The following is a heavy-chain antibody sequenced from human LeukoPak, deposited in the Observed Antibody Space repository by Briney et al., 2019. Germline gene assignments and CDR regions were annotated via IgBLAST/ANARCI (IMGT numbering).Heavy chain of an antibody. D-gene: IGHD6-13*01. CDR2: NNTNTGSP. V-gene: IGHV7-4-1*02. J-gene: IGHJ4*02. CDR3: ARQAFIAAAGFLKY. CDR1: GYTFTSYA. Sequence: ASVKVSCKASGYTFTSYAMNWVRQAPGQGLEWMGWNNTNTGSPTYAQGFTGRFVFSLDTSVSTAYLQISSLKAEDTAVYYCARQAFIAAAGFLKYWGQGTLVTVSS.